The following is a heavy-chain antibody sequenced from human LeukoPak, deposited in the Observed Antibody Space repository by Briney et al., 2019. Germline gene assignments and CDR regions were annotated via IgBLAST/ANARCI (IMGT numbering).Heavy chain of an antibody. J-gene: IGHJ4*02. CDR3: ARGARAGYNLEPFDY. CDR2: IYYSGTP. V-gene: IGHV4-59*08. D-gene: IGHD5-24*01. Sequence: PSETLSLTCTVSGGSMSSYYWSWIRQPPGKGLEWIGYIYYSGTPKYNPSLKSRVTISVDTSKNQFSLKLSSVTAADTAVYYCARGARAGYNLEPFDYWGQGTLVTVSS. CDR1: GGSMSSYY.